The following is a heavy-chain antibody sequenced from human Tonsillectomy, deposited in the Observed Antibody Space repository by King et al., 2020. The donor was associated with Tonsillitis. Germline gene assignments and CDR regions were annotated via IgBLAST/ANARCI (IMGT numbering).Heavy chain of an antibody. V-gene: IGHV1-18*01. Sequence: QLVQSGAEVKKPGASVKVSCKASGYTFTTYGISWVRQAPGQGLEWMGWISHEDGYTSYAQKVQGRVTVTTDTSTSTAYMELTSLTSDDTAVYYCARDRSNSDYWGQGTLVTVSS. D-gene: IGHD6-13*01. J-gene: IGHJ4*02. CDR3: ARDRSNSDY. CDR1: GYTFTTYG. CDR2: ISHEDGYT.